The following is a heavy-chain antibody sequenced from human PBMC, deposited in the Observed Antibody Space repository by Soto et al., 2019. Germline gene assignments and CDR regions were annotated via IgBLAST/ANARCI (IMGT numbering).Heavy chain of an antibody. J-gene: IGHJ6*02. Sequence: QVQLVQSGAEVKKPGSSVKVSCKASGGTFSSYAISWVRQAPGQGLEWMGGIIPIFGTANYAQKFQGRVTIAADESTSTAYMELSSLRSEDTAVYYCARDQMNMITFRGVLDYYYGMDVWGQGTTVTVSS. V-gene: IGHV1-69*01. CDR3: ARDQMNMITFRGVLDYYYGMDV. CDR1: GGTFSSYA. D-gene: IGHD3-16*02. CDR2: IIPIFGTA.